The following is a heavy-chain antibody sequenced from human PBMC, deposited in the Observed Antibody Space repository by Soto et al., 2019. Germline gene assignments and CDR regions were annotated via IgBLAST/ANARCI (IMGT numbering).Heavy chain of an antibody. D-gene: IGHD3-22*01. V-gene: IGHV3-23*01. J-gene: IGHJ4*02. CDR2: ISGSGGST. CDR1: GFPFSSYA. Sequence: PGGSLNLSCAPSGFPFSSYALTWARQAQGKGLEWVSAISGSGGSTYYADSVKGRFTISRDNSKNTLYLQMNSLRAEDTAVYYCAKPDAFYYYDKSYFDYWGQGTLVTVSS. CDR3: AKPDAFYYYDKSYFDY.